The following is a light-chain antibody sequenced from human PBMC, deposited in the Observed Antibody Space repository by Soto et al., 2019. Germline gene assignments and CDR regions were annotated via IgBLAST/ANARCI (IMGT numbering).Light chain of an antibody. CDR3: HQYYSYPWM. CDR2: KAS. V-gene: IGKV1-5*03. J-gene: IGKJ1*01. Sequence: DIQMTQSPSTLSASVGDRVTITCRASQSISNLLAWYQQKPVKAPYLLIYKASSLQSGVPSRFIGSASGTEFSLTISSLQPDDFASYYCHQYYSYPWMFGQGTKVEIK. CDR1: QSISNL.